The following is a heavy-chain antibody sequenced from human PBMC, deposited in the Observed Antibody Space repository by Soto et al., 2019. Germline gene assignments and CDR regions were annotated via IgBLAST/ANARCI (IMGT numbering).Heavy chain of an antibody. V-gene: IGHV3-23*01. CDR3: ARVRRSTYYYDSSGCYPL. CDR2: ISGSGGST. D-gene: IGHD3-22*01. CDR1: GFTFSTYA. Sequence: EVQLLESGGGLVQPGGSLRLSCAASGFTFSTYAMTWVRQAPGKGLEWVSSISGSGGSTYYPDSVKGRFTISRDNLKNMVYLQMNSLRAEDTAVYHCARVRRSTYYYDSSGCYPLWGQGTMVTVSS. J-gene: IGHJ3*01.